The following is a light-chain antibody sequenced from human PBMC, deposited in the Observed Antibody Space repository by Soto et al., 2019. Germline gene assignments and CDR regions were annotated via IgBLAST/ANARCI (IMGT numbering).Light chain of an antibody. V-gene: IGKV1-39*01. J-gene: IGKJ5*01. CDR3: QQSFRSPIT. CDR2: VAF. CDR1: QSIALS. Sequence: DIQMTQSPSSLSASVGDTVTMTCRASQSIALSVNWYQQKPGKAPKLLIYVAFTLESGVSSRFSGSGSGTEFTLTIRSLRPEDFATYYCQQSFRSPITFGQGTRLEIK.